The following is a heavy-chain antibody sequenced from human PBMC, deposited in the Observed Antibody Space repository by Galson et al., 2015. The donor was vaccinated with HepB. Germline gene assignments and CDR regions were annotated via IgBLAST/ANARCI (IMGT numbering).Heavy chain of an antibody. CDR2: ITLMFGTT. CDR1: EGTFTTNG. CDR3: VTNRVNGAQYYDYGMDV. D-gene: IGHD3-16*01. V-gene: IGHV1-69*01. Sequence: KVSCKASEGTFTTNGITWVRQAPGQGLEWMGGITLMFGTTNYAQKFQGRVRITAVESTSTAYIELSSLRTDDTAVYYCVTNRVNGAQYYDYGMDVWGQGTTVTVSS. J-gene: IGHJ6*02.